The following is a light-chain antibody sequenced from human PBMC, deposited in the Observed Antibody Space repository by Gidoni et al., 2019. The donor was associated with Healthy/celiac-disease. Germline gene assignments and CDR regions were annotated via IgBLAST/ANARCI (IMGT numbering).Light chain of an antibody. J-gene: IGLJ2*01. Sequence: QSVLTQPPSVSAAPGQKDTISCSGSSSNIGNNYESWYQQLPGTAPKLLIYDNYKRPSGIPDRFSGSKSGTSATLGITGLQTGDEADYYCGTWDSSLSAVVFGGGTKLTVL. CDR3: GTWDSSLSAVV. CDR2: DNY. V-gene: IGLV1-51*01. CDR1: SSNIGNNY.